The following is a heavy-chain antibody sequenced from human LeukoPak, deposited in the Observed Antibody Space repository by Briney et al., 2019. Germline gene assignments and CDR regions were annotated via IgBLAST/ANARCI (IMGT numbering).Heavy chain of an antibody. CDR2: INPNSGGT. CDR3: ARGQAGVMMWDY. Sequence: ASVKVSCKASGYTFTGYYMHWVRQPPGQGLEWMGWINPNSGGTNYAQKFQGRVTMTRDTSISTAYMELSRLRSDDTAVYYCARGQAGVMMWDYWGQGTLVTVSS. CDR1: GYTFTGYY. J-gene: IGHJ4*02. V-gene: IGHV1-2*02. D-gene: IGHD3-16*01.